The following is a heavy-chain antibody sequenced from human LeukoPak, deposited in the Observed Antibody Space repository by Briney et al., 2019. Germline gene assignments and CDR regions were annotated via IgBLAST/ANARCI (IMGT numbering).Heavy chain of an antibody. D-gene: IGHD2-15*01. CDR2: IYYSGST. CDR3: ARISDIVVVVANWYFDL. CDR1: GGSISSSSYY. Sequence: SETLSLTCTVSGGSISSSSYYWGWIRQPPGKGLEWIGSIYYSGSTYYNPSLKSRVTISVDTSKNQFSLKLSSVTAADTAVYYCARISDIVVVVANWYFDLWGRGTLVTVSS. V-gene: IGHV4-39*07. J-gene: IGHJ2*01.